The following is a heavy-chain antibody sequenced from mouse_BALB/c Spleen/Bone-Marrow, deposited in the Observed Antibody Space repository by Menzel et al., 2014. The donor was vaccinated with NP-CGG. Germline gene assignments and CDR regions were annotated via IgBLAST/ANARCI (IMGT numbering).Heavy chain of an antibody. CDR1: GYVFSTYW. Sequence: QVQLKQSGAELVRPGSSVKISCKASGYVFSTYWMNWVKQRPGQGLERIGQIYPGDGDTNYNGKFKDKVILTADKSSSTVYMQLSSLTSEDSAVYFCARSGKGAMDYWGQGTSVTVSS. J-gene: IGHJ4*01. D-gene: IGHD2-1*01. CDR2: IYPGDGDT. V-gene: IGHV1-80*01. CDR3: ARSGKGAMDY.